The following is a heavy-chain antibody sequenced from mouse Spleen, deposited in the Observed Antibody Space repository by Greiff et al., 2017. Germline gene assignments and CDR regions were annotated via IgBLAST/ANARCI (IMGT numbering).Heavy chain of an antibody. J-gene: IGHJ4*01. Sequence: VQLQQSGPELVKPGASVKIPCKASGYTFTDYNMDWVKQSHGKSLEWIGDINPNNGGTIYNQKFKGKATLTVDKSSSTAYMELRSLTSEDTAVYYCARRAYYRYENAMDYWGQGTSVTVSS. CDR3: ARRAYYRYENAMDY. CDR1: GYTFTDYN. V-gene: IGHV1-18*01. CDR2: INPNNGGT. D-gene: IGHD2-14*01.